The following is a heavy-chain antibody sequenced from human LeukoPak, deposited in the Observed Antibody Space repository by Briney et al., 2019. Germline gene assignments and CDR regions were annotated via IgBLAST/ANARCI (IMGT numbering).Heavy chain of an antibody. CDR1: GFTFSRYA. CDR3: AKGGPVSGNYYFFDY. J-gene: IGHJ4*02. Sequence: GGSLRLSCAASGFTFSRYAMSWVRQAPGKGLEWVSGISGGSGGSTYHADSVKGRFTISRDNSKNTLYLQMNSLRAEDTAVYYCAKGGPVSGNYYFFDYWGQGTLVTVSS. CDR2: ISGGSGGST. D-gene: IGHD1-26*01. V-gene: IGHV3-23*01.